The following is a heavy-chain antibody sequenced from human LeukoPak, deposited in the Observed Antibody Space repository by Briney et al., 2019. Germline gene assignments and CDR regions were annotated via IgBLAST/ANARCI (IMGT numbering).Heavy chain of an antibody. CDR3: AKDGVYSSSWYDFDY. CDR1: GFTFSSYA. Sequence: GESLRLSCAASGFTFSSYAMSWVRQAPGKGLEWVSAISGSGGSTYYADSVKGRFTISRDNSKNTLYLQMNSLRAEDTAVYYCAKDGVYSSSWYDFDYWGQGTLVTVSS. V-gene: IGHV3-23*01. CDR2: ISGSGGST. D-gene: IGHD6-13*01. J-gene: IGHJ4*02.